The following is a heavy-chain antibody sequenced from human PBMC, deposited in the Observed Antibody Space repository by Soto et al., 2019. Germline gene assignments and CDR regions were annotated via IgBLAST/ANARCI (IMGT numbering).Heavy chain of an antibody. CDR3: AREGGLAYCGGDCRYFDY. J-gene: IGHJ4*02. CDR2: IYYSGST. D-gene: IGHD2-21*02. Sequence: QVQLQESGPGLVKPSQTLSLTCTVSGGSISSGGYYWSWIRQHPGKGLEWIGYIYYSGSTYYNPSLKSRVTISVDASKNQFCLKLSSVTAADAAVYYCAREGGLAYCGGDCRYFDYWGQGTLVTVSS. V-gene: IGHV4-31*03. CDR1: GGSISSGGYY.